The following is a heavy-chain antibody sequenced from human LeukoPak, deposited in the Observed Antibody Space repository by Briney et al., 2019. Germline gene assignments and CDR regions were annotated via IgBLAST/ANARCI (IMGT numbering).Heavy chain of an antibody. V-gene: IGHV3-11*04. D-gene: IGHD3-3*01. CDR3: ARTYDFGRGPPGDAFDN. J-gene: IGHJ3*02. CDR1: GFTFSDYY. CDR2: ISSSVSTI. Sequence: GGSLRLSCAASGFTFSDYYMSWIRQAPGKGLEWVSYISSSVSTIYYADSVKGRFTISRDNAKNSLYLQMNSLRAEDTAVYYCARTYDFGRGPPGDAFDNWGQGTLVTVPS.